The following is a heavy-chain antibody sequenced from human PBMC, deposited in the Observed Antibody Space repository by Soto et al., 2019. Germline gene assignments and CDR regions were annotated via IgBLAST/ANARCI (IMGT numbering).Heavy chain of an antibody. CDR3: KSDRLSMDG. J-gene: IGHJ6*02. CDR1: GFTVSSNY. CDR2: IDSGGST. V-gene: IGHV3-53*01. Sequence: GGSLRHSCAASGFTVSSNYMSWVRQAPGKGLEWVSVIDSGGSTYYADSVKGRFTISRDNSKNTLYLQKNSLRTQDTAVQYFKSDRLSMDGSGERTTV.